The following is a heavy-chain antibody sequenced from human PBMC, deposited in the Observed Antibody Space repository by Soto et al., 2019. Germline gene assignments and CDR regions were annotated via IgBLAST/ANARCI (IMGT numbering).Heavy chain of an antibody. J-gene: IGHJ4*02. CDR3: VRVVAIPGYPDN. Sequence: QVQLVQSGAEVRQPASSVKVSCKTSGGTSSSYAISWVRQAPGQGLEWMGGIVPIVDTSTYAQKFQGRVTITADESTSTVYMELSSLRSADTAVYYCVRVVAIPGYPDNWGQGTLVTVSS. V-gene: IGHV1-69*12. CDR1: GGTSSSYA. CDR2: IVPIVDTS. D-gene: IGHD5-12*01.